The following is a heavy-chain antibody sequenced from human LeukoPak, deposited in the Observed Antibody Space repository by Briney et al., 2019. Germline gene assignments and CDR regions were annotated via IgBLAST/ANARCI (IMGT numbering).Heavy chain of an antibody. CDR3: ARAGQQQLGIYYYYGMDV. D-gene: IGHD6-13*01. CDR1: GGSISSYY. J-gene: IGHJ6*02. Sequence: SETLSLTCTVSGGSISSYYWSWIRQPPGKGLEWIGEINHSGSTNYNPSLKSRVTISVDTSKNQFSLKLSSVTAADTAVYYCARAGQQQLGIYYYYGMDVWGQGTTVTVSS. CDR2: INHSGST. V-gene: IGHV4-34*01.